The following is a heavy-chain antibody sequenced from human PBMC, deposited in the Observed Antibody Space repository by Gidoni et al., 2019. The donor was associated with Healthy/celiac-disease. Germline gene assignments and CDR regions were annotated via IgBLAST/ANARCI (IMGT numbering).Heavy chain of an antibody. D-gene: IGHD3-16*01. CDR3: ARDNRLVGFDP. CDR1: GFTFSSYE. J-gene: IGHJ5*02. V-gene: IGHV3-48*03. Sequence: EVQLVESGGGLVQPGGSLRLSCAASGFTFSSYEMNWVRQAPGKGLEWVSYISSSGSTIYYADSVKGRFTISRDNAKNSLYLQMNSLRAEDTAVYYCARDNRLVGFDPWGQGTLVTVSS. CDR2: ISSSGSTI.